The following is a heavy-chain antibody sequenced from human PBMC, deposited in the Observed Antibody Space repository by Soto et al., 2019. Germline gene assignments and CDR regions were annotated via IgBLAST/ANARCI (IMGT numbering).Heavy chain of an antibody. D-gene: IGHD2-21*01. V-gene: IGHV5-51*01. CDR3: ARQGNVAVGFSY. CDR2: FYPGDSDT. J-gene: IGHJ1*01. CDR1: GYYFPSYW. Sequence: GESLKISCKGSGYYFPSYWIGWVRQMPGKGLEWMGIFYPGDSDTRYSPSFQGQVTISADRSISTAYLQWSSLQPAATAMSYFARQGNVAVGFSYWVPGTLFPVSS.